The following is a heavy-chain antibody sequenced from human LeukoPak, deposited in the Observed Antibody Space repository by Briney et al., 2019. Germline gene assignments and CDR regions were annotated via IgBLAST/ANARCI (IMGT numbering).Heavy chain of an antibody. CDR1: GDSISSGDYY. CDR3: ARGVPYCGGDCYRDY. D-gene: IGHD2-21*02. V-gene: IGHV4-61*02. CDR2: ISSSGST. J-gene: IGHJ4*02. Sequence: SETLSLTCTVSGDSISSGDYYWSWIRQPAGKGLEWIGRISSSGSTNYNPSLKSRVTISVDTSKNQFSLKLSSVTAADTAVYYCARGVPYCGGDCYRDYWGQGTLVTVSS.